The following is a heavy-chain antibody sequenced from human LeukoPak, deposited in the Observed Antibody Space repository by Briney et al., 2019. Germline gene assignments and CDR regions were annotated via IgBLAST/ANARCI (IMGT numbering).Heavy chain of an antibody. J-gene: IGHJ4*02. CDR1: GFTFSSYA. V-gene: IGHV3-23*01. CDR2: ISGSGGST. CDR3: AKTIFGVVIRPPFDY. Sequence: PGGSLRLSCAASGFTFSSYAMSWVRQAPGKGLEWVSAISGSGGSTYYADSVKGRFTISRDNSKNTLYLQMNSLRAEDTAVYYCAKTIFGVVIRPPFDYWGQGTLVTVSS. D-gene: IGHD3-3*01.